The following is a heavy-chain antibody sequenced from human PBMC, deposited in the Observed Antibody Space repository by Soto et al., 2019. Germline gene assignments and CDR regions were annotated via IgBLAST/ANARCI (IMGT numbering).Heavy chain of an antibody. V-gene: IGHV1-18*01. Sequence: ASVKVSCKASGYTFTSYGISWVRQAPGQGLEWMGWISAYNGNTNYAQKLQGRVTMTTDTSTSTAYMELRSLRSDDTAVYYCARAYSGSSGRYASREFDYWGQGTLVTVSS. CDR1: GYTFTSYG. CDR2: ISAYNGNT. J-gene: IGHJ4*02. CDR3: ARAYSGSSGRYASREFDY. D-gene: IGHD6-19*01.